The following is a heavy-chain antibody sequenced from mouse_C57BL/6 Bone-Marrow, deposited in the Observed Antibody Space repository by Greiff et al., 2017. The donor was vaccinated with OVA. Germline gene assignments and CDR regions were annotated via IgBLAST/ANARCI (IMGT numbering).Heavy chain of an antibody. CDR2: ISDGGSYT. D-gene: IGHD1-1*01. CDR1: GFTFSSYA. V-gene: IGHV5-4*03. CDR3: ARRPNYYGSSYGYFDY. J-gene: IGHJ2*01. Sequence: EVMLVESGGGLVKPGGSLKLSCAASGFTFSSYAMSWVRQTPEKRLEWVATISDGGSYTYYPDNVKGRFTISRDNAKNTLYLQMSSLRSEDTALYYCARRPNYYGSSYGYFDYWGQGTTLTVSS.